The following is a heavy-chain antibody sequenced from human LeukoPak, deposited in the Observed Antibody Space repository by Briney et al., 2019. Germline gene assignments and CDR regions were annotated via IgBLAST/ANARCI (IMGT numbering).Heavy chain of an antibody. D-gene: IGHD2-8*02. V-gene: IGHV3-23*01. CDR2: TVGGRPDT. J-gene: IGHJ4*02. CDR3: TKAPLRSCSGAFCYPFDY. Sequence: GGSLRLSCAASGFTFSNAYMSWVRQTPGKGLEWVAATVGGRPDTYHAESVKGRFTVSRDDSRDTLFLQMNRLSVDDTAIYYCTKAPLRSCSGAFCYPFDYWGQGTLVTVSS. CDR1: GFTFSNAY.